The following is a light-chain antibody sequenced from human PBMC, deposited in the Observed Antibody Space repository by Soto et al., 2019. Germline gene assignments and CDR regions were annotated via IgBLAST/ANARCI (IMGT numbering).Light chain of an antibody. V-gene: IGLV2-14*03. CDR2: DVG. Sequence: QSVLTQPASVSGSPGQSITISCTGTSSDVGGYNSVSWYQHHPGKAPKLILYDVGARPSGVSYRFSGSKSGNTASLTISGLQAADEADYFCSSYTSSMINVFRRGAKVTVL. CDR1: SSDVGGYNS. J-gene: IGLJ1*01. CDR3: SSYTSSMINV.